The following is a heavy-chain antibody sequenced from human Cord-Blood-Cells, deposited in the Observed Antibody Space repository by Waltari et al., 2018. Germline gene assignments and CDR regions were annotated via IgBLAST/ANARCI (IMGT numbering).Heavy chain of an antibody. CDR2: INHSGST. J-gene: IGHJ4*02. V-gene: IGHV4-34*01. D-gene: IGHD3-10*01. CDR3: ARLEKGGSGRLIDY. CDR1: GGSFSGYY. Sequence: QVQLQQWGAGLLKPSETLSLTCAVYGGSFSGYYWSWIRQPPGKGLEWIGEINHSGSTNYNPSLKGRVTISVDTSKNQFSLKLSSVTAADTAVYYCARLEKGGSGRLIDYWGQGTLVTVSS.